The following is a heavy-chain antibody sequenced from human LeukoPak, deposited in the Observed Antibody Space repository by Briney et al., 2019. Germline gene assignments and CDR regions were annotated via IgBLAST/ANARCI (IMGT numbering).Heavy chain of an antibody. V-gene: IGHV4-61*03. Sequence: PSETLSLTCTVSRGSVNSGSYYWSWIRQPPGKGLEWVASIYWSGTTNYNPSLKSRATISVDTSKNHFSLKLTSVTAADTAVYYCSIFLAEGGIRDFDLWGQGTLVTVSS. D-gene: IGHD3-3*01. CDR3: SIFLAEGGIRDFDL. J-gene: IGHJ4*02. CDR2: IYWSGTT. CDR1: RGSVNSGSYY.